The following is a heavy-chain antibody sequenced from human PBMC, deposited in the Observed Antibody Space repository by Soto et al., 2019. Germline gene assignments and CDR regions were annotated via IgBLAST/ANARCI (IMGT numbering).Heavy chain of an antibody. D-gene: IGHD1-1*01. CDR3: ARGSWNPSFDY. CDR2: ISSSSLTT. Sequence: PGGSLRLSCAASGFTFSSYSMNWVRQAPGKGLEWVSRISSSSLTTDYADSVKGRFSISRDNAKNTLYLQMNSLRAEDTAVYYCARGSWNPSFDYWGQGTLVTVSS. CDR1: GFTFSSYS. J-gene: IGHJ4*02. V-gene: IGHV3-48*01.